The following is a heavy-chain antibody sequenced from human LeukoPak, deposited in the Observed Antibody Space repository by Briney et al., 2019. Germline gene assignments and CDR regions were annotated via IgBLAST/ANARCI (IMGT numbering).Heavy chain of an antibody. J-gene: IGHJ4*02. CDR1: GDSISTSNSY. V-gene: IGHV4-39*01. CDR3: ARGGYCGGDCYFYY. D-gene: IGHD2-21*02. CDR2: IYYSGNT. Sequence: SETLSLTCTVSGDSISTSNSYWGWIRQPPGKGLEWIGSIYYSGNTYYNASLKSRVTISVDTSKNQFSLKLSTVTAADTAVYYCARGGYCGGDCYFYYWGQGTLVTVSS.